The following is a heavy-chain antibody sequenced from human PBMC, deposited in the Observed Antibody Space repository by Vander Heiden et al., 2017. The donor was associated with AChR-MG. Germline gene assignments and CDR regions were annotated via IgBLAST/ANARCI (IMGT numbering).Heavy chain of an antibody. D-gene: IGHD6-13*01. J-gene: IGHJ5*02. CDR2: IIPIVGTA. CDR3: ARVWFIAAAGTGSPRGFRWFDP. V-gene: IGHV1-69*01. Sequence: QVQLVQSGAEVKKPGSSVKVSCTASGGTFSSHAIRLVRQAPGQGLEWMGGIIPIVGTANYAQKFQGRGTITADESTSTAYMELSSLRSEDTAVYYCARVWFIAAAGTGSPRGFRWFDPWGQGTLVTVSS. CDR1: GGTFSSHA.